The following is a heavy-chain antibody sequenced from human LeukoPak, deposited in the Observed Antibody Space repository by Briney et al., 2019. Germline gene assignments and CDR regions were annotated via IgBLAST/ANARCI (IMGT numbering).Heavy chain of an antibody. V-gene: IGHV4-38-2*02. D-gene: IGHD3-22*01. CDR1: GYSISSGYY. Sequence: SETLSLTCTVSGYSISSGYYWGWSREPPGKGLELTDRIYDSGRTYYNASVKSRFTISRDNAKNQLSLQLSALTAQDTAVYYCATGVGYFGQYSFDYWGEGTLVTVSS. CDR3: ATGVGYFGQYSFDY. J-gene: IGHJ4*02. CDR2: IYDSGRT.